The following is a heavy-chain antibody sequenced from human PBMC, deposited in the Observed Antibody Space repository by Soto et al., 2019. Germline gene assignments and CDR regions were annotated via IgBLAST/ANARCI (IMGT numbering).Heavy chain of an antibody. D-gene: IGHD1-26*01. V-gene: IGHV1-69*06. CDR2: IVVDSNTA. CDR1: GSTFNNFA. Sequence: QVVLLQSGAEVKEPGSSVRVSCQVSGSTFNNFAFSWVRQAPGHGPHRMGGIVVDSNTAEYSQRFQDRVTITADTSTDTLYMELGSLTFEDTAVYYCARAIKRWEVNYYFDFWGQGTLVTVSS. CDR3: ARAIKRWEVNYYFDF. J-gene: IGHJ4*02.